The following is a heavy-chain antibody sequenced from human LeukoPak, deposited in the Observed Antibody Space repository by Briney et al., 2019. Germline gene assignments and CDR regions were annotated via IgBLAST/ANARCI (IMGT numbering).Heavy chain of an antibody. Sequence: PGGSLRLSCAASGFTFSSYSMNWVRQAPGKGLEWVSAISGSGGSTYYADSMKGRFTISRDNSKNTLYLQMNSLRAEDTAVYYCAKDEGMGSWWDRQPRDAFDIWGQGTMVTVSS. D-gene: IGHD2-15*01. J-gene: IGHJ3*02. CDR1: GFTFSSYS. V-gene: IGHV3-23*01. CDR3: AKDEGMGSWWDRQPRDAFDI. CDR2: ISGSGGST.